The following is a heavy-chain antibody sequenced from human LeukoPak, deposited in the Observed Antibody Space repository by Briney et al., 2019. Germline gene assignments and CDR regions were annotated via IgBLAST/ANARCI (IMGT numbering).Heavy chain of an antibody. V-gene: IGHV1-46*01. CDR2: INPSGGST. D-gene: IGHD3-16*01. CDR1: GYTFTSYY. CDR3: ARVGGEGYFDY. Sequence: ASVKVSCKASGYTFTSYYMHWVRRAPGQGLEWMGIINPSGGSTSYAQKFQGRVTMTRDTSTSIVYMELSSLRSEDTAVYYCARVGGEGYFDYWGQGTLVTVSS. J-gene: IGHJ4*02.